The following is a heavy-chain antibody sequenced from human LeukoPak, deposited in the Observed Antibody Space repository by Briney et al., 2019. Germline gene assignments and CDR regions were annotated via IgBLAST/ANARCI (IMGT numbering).Heavy chain of an antibody. CDR2: INPNSGGT. CDR1: GYTFTGYY. Sequence: GASVKVSFKASGYTFTGYYMHWVRQAPGQGLEWMGWINPNSGGTNYAQKFQGRVTMTRDTSISTAYMELSRLRSDDTAVYYCAREGCSSTSCYAVHDAFDIWGQGTMVTVSS. V-gene: IGHV1-2*02. CDR3: AREGCSSTSCYAVHDAFDI. J-gene: IGHJ3*02. D-gene: IGHD2-2*01.